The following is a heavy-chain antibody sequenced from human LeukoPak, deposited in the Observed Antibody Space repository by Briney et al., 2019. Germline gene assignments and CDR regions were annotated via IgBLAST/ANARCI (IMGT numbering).Heavy chain of an antibody. D-gene: IGHD6-6*01. CDR1: GFTFSSYA. Sequence: GGSLRLSCAASGFTFSSYAMHWVRQAPGKGLEWVAVISYDGSNKYYADSVKGRFTISRDNSKNTLYLQMNSLRAEDTAVYYCGRVGGRSKAAKGDAFDIWGQGTMVVVSS. J-gene: IGHJ3*02. CDR3: GRVGGRSKAAKGDAFDI. CDR2: ISYDGSNK. V-gene: IGHV3-30-3*01.